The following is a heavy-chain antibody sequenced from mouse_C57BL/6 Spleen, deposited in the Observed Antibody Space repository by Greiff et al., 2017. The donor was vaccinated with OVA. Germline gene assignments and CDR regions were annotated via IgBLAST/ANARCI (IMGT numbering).Heavy chain of an antibody. CDR3: ARSSNYFDY. D-gene: IGHD5-1*01. CDR2: IDPSDSYT. CDR1: GYTFTSYW. J-gene: IGHJ2*01. Sequence: QVQLQQPGAELVMPGASVKLSCKASGYTFTSYWMHWVKQRPGQGLEWIGEIDPSDSYTNYNQKFKGKSTLTVDKSSSTAYMQLSSLTSEDSAVYYCARSSNYFDYWGQGTTLTVSS. V-gene: IGHV1-69*01.